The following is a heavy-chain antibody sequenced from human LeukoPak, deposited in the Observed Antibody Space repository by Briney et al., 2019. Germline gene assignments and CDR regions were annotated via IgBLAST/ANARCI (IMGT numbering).Heavy chain of an antibody. Sequence: PSETLSLTCTVSGGSISSSSYYWGWIRQPPGKGLEWIGSIYYSGSTYYNLSLKSRVTISVDTSKNQFSLKLSSVTAADTAVYYCARAGGSGSYEDYWGQGTPVTVSS. CDR1: GGSISSSSYY. J-gene: IGHJ4*02. CDR3: ARAGGSGSYEDY. D-gene: IGHD3-10*01. CDR2: IYYSGST. V-gene: IGHV4-39*07.